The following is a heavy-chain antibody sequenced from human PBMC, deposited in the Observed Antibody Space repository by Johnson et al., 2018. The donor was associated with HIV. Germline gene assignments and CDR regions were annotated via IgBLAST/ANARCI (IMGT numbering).Heavy chain of an antibody. CDR3: ERVGQQGSAFDI. V-gene: IGHV3-30*04. D-gene: IGHD6-13*01. CDR1: GFTFSSYA. J-gene: IGHJ3*02. CDR2: ISYDGSNK. Sequence: QEKLVESGGGVVQPGRSLRLSCAPSGFTFSSYAMHWVRQAPGKGLEWVAVISYDGSNKYYADSVRGRFTISRDNSKNTLYLQMNSLRTEDTTIYYCERVGQQGSAFDIWGRGTMVTVSS.